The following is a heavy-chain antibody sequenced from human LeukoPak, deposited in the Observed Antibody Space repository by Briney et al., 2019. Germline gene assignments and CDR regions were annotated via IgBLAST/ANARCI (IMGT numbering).Heavy chain of an antibody. CDR2: INHSGST. CDR3: ARGSATGGYNWFDP. J-gene: IGHJ5*02. CDR1: GGSFSGYY. D-gene: IGHD3-16*01. Sequence: SETLSLTCAVYGGSFSGYYWSWIRQPPGKGLEWIGEINHSGSTNYNPSLKSRVTISVDTSKNQFSLKLSSVTAADTALYYCARGSATGGYNWFDPWGQGTLVTVSS. V-gene: IGHV4-34*01.